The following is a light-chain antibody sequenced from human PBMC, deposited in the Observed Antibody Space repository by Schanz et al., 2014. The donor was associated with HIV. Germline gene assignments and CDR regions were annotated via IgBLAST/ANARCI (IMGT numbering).Light chain of an antibody. V-gene: IGKV1-5*03. CDR3: QQSYNAPPIT. CDR1: QSISSW. J-gene: IGKJ5*01. Sequence: DIQMTQSPSSLSASVGDRVSITCRASQSISSWLAWYQQKPGKAPKLLIYEASTLESGVPPRFSGSGSGTEFTLTISSLQPDDFATYYCQQSYNAPPITFGQGTRLEIK. CDR2: EAS.